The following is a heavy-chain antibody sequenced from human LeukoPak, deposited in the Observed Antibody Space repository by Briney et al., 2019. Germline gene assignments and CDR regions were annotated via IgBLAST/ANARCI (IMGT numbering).Heavy chain of an antibody. J-gene: IGHJ4*02. V-gene: IGHV3-23*01. Sequence: PGGSLRLSCAASGFTFSSYAMSWVRQAPGEGLEWVSAISGSGGSTYYADSVKGRFTISRDNSKNTLYLQMNSLRAEDTAVYYCAKVGRITMVRGVIGYFDYWGQGTLVTVSS. CDR1: GFTFSSYA. D-gene: IGHD3-10*01. CDR2: ISGSGGST. CDR3: AKVGRITMVRGVIGYFDY.